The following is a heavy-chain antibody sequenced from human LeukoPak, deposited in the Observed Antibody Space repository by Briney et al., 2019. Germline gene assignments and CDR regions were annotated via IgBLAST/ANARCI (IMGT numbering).Heavy chain of an antibody. J-gene: IGHJ6*02. V-gene: IGHV3-33*01. CDR3: ARDRADYDFWSGYYYYGMDV. CDR1: GFTFSSYG. D-gene: IGHD3-3*01. CDR2: IWYDGSNK. Sequence: GGSLRLSCAASGFTFSSYGMHWVRQAPGKGLEWVAVIWYDGSNKYYADSVKGRFTISRDNSKNTLYLQMNSLRAEGTAVYYCARDRADYDFWSGYYYYGMDVWGQGTTVTVCS.